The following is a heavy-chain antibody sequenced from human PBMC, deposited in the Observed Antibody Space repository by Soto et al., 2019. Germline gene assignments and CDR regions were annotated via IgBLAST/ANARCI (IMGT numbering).Heavy chain of an antibody. D-gene: IGHD3-22*01. J-gene: IGHJ1*01. CDR1: GFSLSTSGVG. CDR2: IYWDDDK. Sequence: QITLKESGPTLVKPSQTLTLTCTFSGFSLSTSGVGVGWIRQPPGKALEWLALIYWDDDKRYSPSLKSRLTIIKDTSKNQVVLTLTNVAPVDTATYDCARMRVTMIVGAGHFHHWGQGTLVTVSS. CDR3: ARMRVTMIVGAGHFHH. V-gene: IGHV2-5*02.